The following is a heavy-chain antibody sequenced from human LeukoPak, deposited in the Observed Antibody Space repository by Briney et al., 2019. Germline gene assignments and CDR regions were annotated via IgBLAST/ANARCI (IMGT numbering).Heavy chain of an antibody. CDR1: GGSISSGSYY. D-gene: IGHD2-2*01. CDR2: IYASGST. Sequence: KTSETLSLTCTVSGGSISSGSYYWSWIRQPAGKGLEWIGRIYASGSTNYNPSLKSRVTISVDTSKNQFSLKLSSVTAADTAVYYCAIQGGYCSSTSCYGPYYYMDVWGKGTTVTVSS. V-gene: IGHV4-61*02. CDR3: AIQGGYCSSTSCYGPYYYMDV. J-gene: IGHJ6*03.